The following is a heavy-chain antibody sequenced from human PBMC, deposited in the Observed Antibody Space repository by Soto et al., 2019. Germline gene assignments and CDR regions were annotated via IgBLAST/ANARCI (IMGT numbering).Heavy chain of an antibody. CDR3: AKDLVGYCSSTSSSKLNWFDP. CDR1: GFTFSSYG. D-gene: IGHD2-2*03. CDR2: ISYDGSNK. V-gene: IGHV3-30*18. J-gene: IGHJ5*02. Sequence: GGSLRLSCAASGFTFSSYGMHWVRQAPGKGLEWVAVISYDGSNKYYADSVKGRFTISRDNSKNTLYLQMNSLRAEDTAVYYCAKDLVGYCSSTSSSKLNWFDPWGQGTLVTVSS.